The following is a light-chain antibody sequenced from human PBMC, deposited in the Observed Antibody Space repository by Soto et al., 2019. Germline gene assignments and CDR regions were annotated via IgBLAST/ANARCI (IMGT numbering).Light chain of an antibody. J-gene: IGKJ2*02. Sequence: EIILTQSPGTLSVSPGERATLSCRASQSVSSKYFGCYQQKPDQAPMLLIYGASSRATGISDRFSGSGSGTDFTLTISSMEPEDFAVYYCHQFGNSPCTFGQGTKLEIK. CDR2: GAS. V-gene: IGKV3-20*01. CDR1: QSVSSKY. CDR3: HQFGNSPCT.